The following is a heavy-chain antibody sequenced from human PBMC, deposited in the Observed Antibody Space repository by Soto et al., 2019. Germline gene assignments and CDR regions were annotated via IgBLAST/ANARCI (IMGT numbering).Heavy chain of an antibody. Sequence: PGESLKISCKGSGYKFIDYWIGWVRQVPGKXLEWMGGIYPGDFDRKYSPSFQGQVTISADKSITTAYLQWSSLKASDTAIYYCARSYGGEYYDSRSYYYAYWGQGTLVTVSS. D-gene: IGHD3-22*01. CDR1: GYKFIDYW. CDR3: ARSYGGEYYDSRSYYYAY. V-gene: IGHV5-51*01. CDR2: IYPGDFDR. J-gene: IGHJ4*02.